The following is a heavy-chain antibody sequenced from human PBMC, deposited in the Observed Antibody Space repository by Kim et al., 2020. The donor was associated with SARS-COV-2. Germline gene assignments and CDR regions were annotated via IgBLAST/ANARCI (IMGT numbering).Heavy chain of an antibody. Sequence: SVKVSCKASGGTFSSYAISWVRQAPGQGLEWMGGIIPIFGTANYAQKFQGRVTITADESTSTAYMELSSLRSEDTAVYYCASPHPTYSSGWEFTFDYWGQGTLVTVSS. CDR3: ASPHPTYSSGWEFTFDY. CDR2: IIPIFGTA. J-gene: IGHJ4*02. V-gene: IGHV1-69*13. CDR1: GGTFSSYA. D-gene: IGHD6-19*01.